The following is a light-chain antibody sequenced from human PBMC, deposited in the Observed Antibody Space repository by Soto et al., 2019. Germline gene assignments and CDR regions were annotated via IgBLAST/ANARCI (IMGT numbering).Light chain of an antibody. CDR1: QSVSSSH. J-gene: IGKJ1*01. CDR3: QQYGGLPKT. V-gene: IGKV3-20*01. Sequence: EIVLTQSPGTLSFSPGERATLSCRASQSVSSSHLAWYQQKPGQAPRLLIYGASTRATGIADRFRGSGSGSDFTLTISGLEPEDFAVYYCQQYGGLPKTFGKGTKVEVK. CDR2: GAS.